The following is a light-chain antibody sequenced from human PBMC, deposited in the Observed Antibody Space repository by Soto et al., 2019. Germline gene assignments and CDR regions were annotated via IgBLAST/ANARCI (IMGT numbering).Light chain of an antibody. CDR2: GAS. CDR1: QSVSSK. CDR3: QHYSTWLWT. Sequence: EIVMTQSPATLSVSPGERATLSCRASQSVSSKLAWYQQKPGQGPRLLIYGASTSATGIPARFSGSGSGTEFTLTISSLQSGDFAVYYCQHYSTWLWTFGQGTKVEIK. J-gene: IGKJ1*01. V-gene: IGKV3-15*01.